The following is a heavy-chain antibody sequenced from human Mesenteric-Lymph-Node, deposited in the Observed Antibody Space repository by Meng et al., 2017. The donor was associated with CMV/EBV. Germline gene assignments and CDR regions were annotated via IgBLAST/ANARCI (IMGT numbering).Heavy chain of an antibody. Sequence: FTFSDYYMSWIRQAPGKGLEWVSYISSSGSTIYYADSVKGRFTISRDNAKNSLYLQMNSLRAEDTAVYYCARGQEYYDFWSGPNWFDPWGQGTLVTVSS. V-gene: IGHV3-11*04. CDR1: FTFSDYY. CDR2: ISSSGSTI. CDR3: ARGQEYYDFWSGPNWFDP. J-gene: IGHJ5*02. D-gene: IGHD3-3*01.